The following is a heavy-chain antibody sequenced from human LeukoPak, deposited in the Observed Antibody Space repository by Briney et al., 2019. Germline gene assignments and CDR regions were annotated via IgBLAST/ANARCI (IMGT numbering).Heavy chain of an antibody. D-gene: IGHD3-22*01. Sequence: SETLSLTCTVSGGSISSSFYYWGWIRQPPGKGLEWIGGIYYSGSTYYNPSLKSRVTISVDTSKNQFSLKLRSVTAADTAVYYCARTMTMIIVVKGYYHDYWGQGTLVTVSS. CDR3: ARTMTMIIVVKGYYHDY. V-gene: IGHV4-39*01. CDR1: GGSISSSFYY. J-gene: IGHJ4*02. CDR2: IYYSGST.